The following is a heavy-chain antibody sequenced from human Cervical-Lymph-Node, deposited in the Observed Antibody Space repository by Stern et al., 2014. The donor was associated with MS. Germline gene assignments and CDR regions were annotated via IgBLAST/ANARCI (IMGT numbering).Heavy chain of an antibody. Sequence: EVQLVESGGGLVKPGGSLRLSCAASGFTFSSYSMNWVRQAPGKGLEWVSYISTSSSYIYYADSVTGRITISRDKATNSLDLQLNSLRAEDTAVYYCARDSSSWYAIDYWGQGTLVTVSS. V-gene: IGHV3-21*01. D-gene: IGHD6-13*01. J-gene: IGHJ4*02. CDR2: ISTSSSYI. CDR1: GFTFSSYS. CDR3: ARDSSSWYAIDY.